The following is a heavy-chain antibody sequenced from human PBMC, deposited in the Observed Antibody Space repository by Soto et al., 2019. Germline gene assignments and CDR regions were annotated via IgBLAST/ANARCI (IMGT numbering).Heavy chain of an antibody. V-gene: IGHV3-9*01. CDR1: GFTFDDYA. Sequence: QPGGSLRLSCAASGFTFDDYAMHWVRQAPGKGLEWVSGISWNSGSIGYADSVKGRFTISRDNAKNSLYLQMNSLRAEGTALYYCAKVYCSSTSCYAFDYWGQGTLVTVSS. CDR2: ISWNSGSI. CDR3: AKVYCSSTSCYAFDY. D-gene: IGHD2-2*01. J-gene: IGHJ4*02.